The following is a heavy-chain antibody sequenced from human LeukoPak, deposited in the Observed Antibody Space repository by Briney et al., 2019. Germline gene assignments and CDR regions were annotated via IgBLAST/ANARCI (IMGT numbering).Heavy chain of an antibody. CDR2: INPGGGST. Sequence: ASVKVSCKASGYTFTSYYMHGVRQAPGQGLEWMGIINPGGGSTSYAQSFQGRVTMTRDTSTSTIYMELSSLRSEDTAVYYCARDGPGYASSSTDYMDVWGKGTTVTVSS. V-gene: IGHV1-46*01. J-gene: IGHJ6*03. CDR1: GYTFTSYY. CDR3: ARDGPGYASSSTDYMDV. D-gene: IGHD6-13*01.